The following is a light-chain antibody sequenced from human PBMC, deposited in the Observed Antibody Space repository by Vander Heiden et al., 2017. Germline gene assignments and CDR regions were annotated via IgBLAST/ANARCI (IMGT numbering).Light chain of an antibody. CDR1: KLGDKY. CDR3: QAWDSSVV. J-gene: IGLJ2*01. CDR2: QDS. V-gene: IGLV3-1*01. Sequence: SYELTQPPSVSVSPAQTASIPCSGDKLGDKYACWYQQKPGQSPVLVIYQDSKRPSGIPERFSGSNSGNTATLTISGTQAMDEADYYCQAWDSSVVFGGGTKLTVL.